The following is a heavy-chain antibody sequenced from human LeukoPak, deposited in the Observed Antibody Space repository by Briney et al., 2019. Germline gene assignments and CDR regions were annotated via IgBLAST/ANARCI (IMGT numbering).Heavy chain of an antibody. D-gene: IGHD5-12*01. V-gene: IGHV4-38-2*02. J-gene: IGHJ6*04. CDR1: GYSISSGYY. CDR2: IYHSGST. Sequence: SETLSLTCTVSGYSISSGYYWGWIRRPPGKGLEWIGSIYHSGSTYYNPSLKSRVTISVDTSKNHFSLKLSSVTAADTAVYYCARAGYSGSDFSVWGKGTTVTVSS. CDR3: ARAGYSGSDFSV.